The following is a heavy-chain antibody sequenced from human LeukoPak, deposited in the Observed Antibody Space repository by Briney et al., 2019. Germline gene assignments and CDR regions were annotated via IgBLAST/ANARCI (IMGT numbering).Heavy chain of an antibody. CDR3: ARELYYYGSGSYYYAYDY. CDR1: GDSVSSNSAA. J-gene: IGHJ4*02. CDR2: TYYRSKWYN. Sequence: SQTLSLTCAISGDSVSSNSAAWNWIRQSPSRGLEWLGRTYYRSKWYNDYAVSVKSRITINPDTSKNQFSLQLNSVTPEDTAVYYCARELYYYGSGSYYYAYDYWGQGTLVTVSS. D-gene: IGHD3-10*01. V-gene: IGHV6-1*01.